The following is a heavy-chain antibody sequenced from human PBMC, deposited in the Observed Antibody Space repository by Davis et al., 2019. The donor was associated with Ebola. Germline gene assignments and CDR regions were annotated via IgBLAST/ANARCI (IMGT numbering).Heavy chain of an antibody. D-gene: IGHD6-13*01. CDR1: GFTFSTYA. J-gene: IGHJ4*02. V-gene: IGHV3-30*03. Sequence: GGSLRLSCAASGFTFSTYAMHWVRQTPGKGLEWVALISYDGINEYYADSVQGRFTIFRDNSKNTLYLQMNSLRAEDTAVYYCARVAGPATYSSSWHYFDYWGQGTLVTVSS. CDR2: ISYDGINE. CDR3: ARVAGPATYSSSWHYFDY.